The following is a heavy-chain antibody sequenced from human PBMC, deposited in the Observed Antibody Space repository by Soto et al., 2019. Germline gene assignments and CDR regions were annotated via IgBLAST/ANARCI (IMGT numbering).Heavy chain of an antibody. D-gene: IGHD3-9*01. V-gene: IGHV4-39*01. Sequence: QLQLQESGPGLVKPSETLSLTCTVSGGSISSSSYYWGWIRQPPGKGLEWIGSIYYSGSTYYNPSLKSRVTISVDTSKNQFSLKLSSVTAADTAVYYCARLAPGLRYFDWLPRDSLGMDVWGQGTTVTVSS. CDR1: GGSISSSSYY. CDR3: ARLAPGLRYFDWLPRDSLGMDV. J-gene: IGHJ6*02. CDR2: IYYSGST.